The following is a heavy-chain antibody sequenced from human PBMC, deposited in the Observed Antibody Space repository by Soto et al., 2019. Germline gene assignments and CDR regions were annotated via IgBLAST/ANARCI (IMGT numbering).Heavy chain of an antibody. CDR2: IIPIFGTA. V-gene: IGHV1-69*01. CDR3: ARGNNWNDEVGYYYGMDV. Sequence: QVQLVQSGAEVKKPGSSVKVSCKASGGTFSSYAISWVRQAPGQGLEWMGGIIPIFGTANYAQKFQGRVTIAADESTSTAYMERSSLRSEDTAVYYCARGNNWNDEVGYYYGMDVWGQGTTVTVSS. J-gene: IGHJ6*02. CDR1: GGTFSSYA. D-gene: IGHD1-1*01.